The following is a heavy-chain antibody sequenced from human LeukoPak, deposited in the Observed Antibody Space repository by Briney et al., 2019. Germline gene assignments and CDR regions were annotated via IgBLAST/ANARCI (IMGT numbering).Heavy chain of an antibody. CDR3: ARSRSTSMYEKNYNF. CDR1: GFTFSSYT. Sequence: GRSLRLPCAASGFTFSSYTMNWVRQAPGKGLEWVSSIKNSDNYISYADSVTGRFTVSSDDAHNSLYLQMNSLSPEDTALYYCARSRSTSMYEKNYNFWGQGSLVIV. D-gene: IGHD2-8*01. V-gene: IGHV3-21*01. J-gene: IGHJ4*02. CDR2: IKNSDNYI.